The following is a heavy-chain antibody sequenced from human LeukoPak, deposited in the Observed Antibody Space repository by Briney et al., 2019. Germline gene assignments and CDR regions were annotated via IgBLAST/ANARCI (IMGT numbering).Heavy chain of an antibody. J-gene: IGHJ4*02. CDR1: GFPFSRYT. Sequence: GGSLRLSCAASGFPFSRYTMSWVRQTPGKGLECVSLIGDSGSSTYYADSVKGRFTISRDNSKNTLYLQMNSLRAEDTAVYYCAKEGETVYYDSSAANYFDYWGQGTLVTVSS. D-gene: IGHD3-22*01. V-gene: IGHV3-23*01. CDR2: IGDSGSST. CDR3: AKEGETVYYDSSAANYFDY.